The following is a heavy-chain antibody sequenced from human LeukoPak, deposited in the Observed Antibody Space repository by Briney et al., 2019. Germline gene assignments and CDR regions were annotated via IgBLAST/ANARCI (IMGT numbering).Heavy chain of an antibody. V-gene: IGHV3-23*01. CDR3: AKHFCTGLDCSLFDS. CDR1: GFTMSHYG. D-gene: IGHD3/OR15-3a*01. Sequence: QAGGSLRLSCAASGFTMSHYGVSWVRQAPGKGLEWISGIRSAVETTHYADSVKGRFIISRDNSKNALSLQLNSLRPEDTALYYCAKHFCTGLDCSLFDSWGQGTLVTASS. CDR2: IRSAVETT. J-gene: IGHJ4*02.